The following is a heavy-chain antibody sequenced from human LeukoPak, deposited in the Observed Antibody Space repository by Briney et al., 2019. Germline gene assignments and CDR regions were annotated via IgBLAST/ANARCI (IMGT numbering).Heavy chain of an antibody. CDR3: TTKVKRGTSGDDYDD. V-gene: IGHV3-30*03. Sequence: GGSLRLSCAVSGVTFRSYGMHWVRQAPGKGLEWVALISSDGNDKLYGDSVRGRFTISRDDSKSTLYLQMNSLRAEDTAVYYCTTKVKRGTSGDDYDDWGQGTLVTVSS. D-gene: IGHD5-12*01. CDR1: GVTFRSYG. J-gene: IGHJ4*02. CDR2: ISSDGNDK.